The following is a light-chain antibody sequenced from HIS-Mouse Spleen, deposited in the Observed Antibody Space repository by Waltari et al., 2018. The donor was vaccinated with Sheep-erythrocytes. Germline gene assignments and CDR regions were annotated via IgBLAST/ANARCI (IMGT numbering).Light chain of an antibody. J-gene: IGLJ3*02. V-gene: IGLV3-25*03. CDR3: QSADSSGTWV. CDR1: ALPKQY. CDR2: KDS. Sequence: SYELTQPPSVSVSPGQTARITCSGDALPKQYAYWYQQKPGQAPVLVIYKDSERPSGIPERFSSSSSGKTVTLTISGVQAEDEADYYCQSADSSGTWVFGGGTKLTVL.